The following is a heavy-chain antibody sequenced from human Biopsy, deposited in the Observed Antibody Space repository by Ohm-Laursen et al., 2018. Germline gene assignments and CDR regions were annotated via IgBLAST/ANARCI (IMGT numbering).Heavy chain of an antibody. V-gene: IGHV3-15*01. CDR3: TVDLGRGFH. D-gene: IGHD5-12*01. Sequence: SLRLSCAASVFTFTHAWMSWVRQGPGKGLEWLGRIKSKNDGEATDYAAAVQGRFAISRDDSTNTFYLQMNSLKSEDTGVFYCTVDLGRGFHWGQGTLVTVSS. CDR2: IKSKNDGEAT. J-gene: IGHJ4*02. CDR1: VFTFTHAW.